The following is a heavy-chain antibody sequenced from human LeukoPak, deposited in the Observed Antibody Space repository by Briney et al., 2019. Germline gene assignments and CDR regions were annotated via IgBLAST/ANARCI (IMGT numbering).Heavy chain of an antibody. CDR1: GDSVSSNSAA. V-gene: IGHV6-1*01. D-gene: IGHD3-22*01. CDR3: ARDQSNYYDSSGYYFDY. CDR2: TYYRSKWYN. J-gene: IGHJ4*02. Sequence: SQTLSLTCAISGDSVSSNSAAWNWIRQSPSRGLEWLGRTYYRSKWYNDYAVSVKSRITINPDTSKNQFSLQLNSVTPEDTAVYYCARDQSNYYDSSGYYFDYWGQGTLVTVSS.